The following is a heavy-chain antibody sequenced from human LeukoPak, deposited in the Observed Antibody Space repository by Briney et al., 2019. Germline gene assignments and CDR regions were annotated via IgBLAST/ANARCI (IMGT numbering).Heavy chain of an antibody. V-gene: IGHV4-61*02. D-gene: IGHD3-10*01. CDR1: GGSISSGSYY. J-gene: IGHJ4*02. CDR2: IYTSGYT. Sequence: SETLSLTCTVSGGSISSGSYYWSWIRQPAGKGLEWIGRIYTSGYTNYNPSLKGRVSMSLDTSTNQFSLRLTSVTAADTAFYYCTRGFPLARENFDIWGQGILVTVSS. CDR3: TRGFPLARENFDI.